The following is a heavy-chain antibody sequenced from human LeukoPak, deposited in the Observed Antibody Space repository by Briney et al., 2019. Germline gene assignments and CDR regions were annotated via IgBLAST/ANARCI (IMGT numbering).Heavy chain of an antibody. CDR3: ARDRVPRATRGTFDY. V-gene: IGHV3-23*01. Sequence: PGGSLRLSCAASGFTFSSYAMSWVRQAPGKGLEWVSAISGSGGSTYYADSVKGRFTISRDNSKNTLYLQMHSLRVEDTALYYCARDRVPRATRGTFDYWGQGTPVIVSS. J-gene: IGHJ4*02. D-gene: IGHD1-26*01. CDR2: ISGSGGST. CDR1: GFTFSSYA.